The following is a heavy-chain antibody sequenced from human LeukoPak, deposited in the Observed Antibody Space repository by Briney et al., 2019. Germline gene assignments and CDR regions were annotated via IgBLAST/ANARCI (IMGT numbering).Heavy chain of an antibody. Sequence: GASVKVSCKASGYTFITYYMHWVRQAPGQGLEWMGWINPNSGGTNYAQKFQGRVTMTRDTSISTAYMELSRLRSDDTAVYYCAREVDSSGRGYWGQGTLVTVSS. CDR2: INPNSGGT. CDR3: AREVDSSGRGY. D-gene: IGHD6-19*01. V-gene: IGHV1-2*02. CDR1: GYTFITYY. J-gene: IGHJ4*02.